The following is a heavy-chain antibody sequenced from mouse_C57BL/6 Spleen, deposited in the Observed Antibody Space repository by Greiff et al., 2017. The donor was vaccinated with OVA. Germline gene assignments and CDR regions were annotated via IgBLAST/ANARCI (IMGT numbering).Heavy chain of an antibody. CDR1: GYTFTSYW. V-gene: IGHV1-52*01. D-gene: IGHD2-4*01. J-gene: IGHJ2*01. CDR2: IDPSDSET. CDR3: ARGMITTGEVYYFDY. Sequence: QVQLQQPGAELVRPGSSVKLSCKASGYTFTSYWMHWVKQRPIQGLEWIGNIDPSDSETHYNQKFKDKATLSVDKSSSTAYMQLSSLTSEDSAVYYCARGMITTGEVYYFDYWGQGTTLTVSS.